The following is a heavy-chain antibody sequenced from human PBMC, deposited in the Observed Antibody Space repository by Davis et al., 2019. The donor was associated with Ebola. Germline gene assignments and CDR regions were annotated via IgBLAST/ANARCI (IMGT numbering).Heavy chain of an antibody. J-gene: IGHJ4*02. CDR2: IIPVFRTA. V-gene: IGHV1-69*13. D-gene: IGHD2-15*01. CDR3: AHLGPQRYCSGGGCHGYLDY. CDR1: GYTFTSYA. Sequence: SVKVSCKASGYTFTSYAMNWVRQAPGQGLEWMGWIIPVFRTANYAQKFQGRVTITADESTRTAYMELNGLRSEDTAVYYCAHLGPQRYCSGGGCHGYLDYWGQGTLVTVSS.